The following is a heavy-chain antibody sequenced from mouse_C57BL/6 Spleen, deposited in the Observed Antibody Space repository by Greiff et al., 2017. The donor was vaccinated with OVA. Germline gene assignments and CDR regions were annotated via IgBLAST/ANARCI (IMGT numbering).Heavy chain of an antibody. D-gene: IGHD1-1*01. Sequence: SGPELVKPGASVKMSCKASGYTFTDYNMHWVKQSHGKSLEWIGYINPNNGGTSYNQKFKGKATLTVNKSSSTAYMELRSLTSEDSAVYYCARGGDYYAPFDYWGQGTTLTVSS. CDR1: GYTFTDYN. CDR2: INPNNGGT. J-gene: IGHJ2*01. CDR3: ARGGDYYAPFDY. V-gene: IGHV1-22*01.